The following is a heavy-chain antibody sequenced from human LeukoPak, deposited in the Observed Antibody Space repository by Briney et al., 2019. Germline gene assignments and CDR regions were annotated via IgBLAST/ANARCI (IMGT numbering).Heavy chain of an antibody. V-gene: IGHV3-64*01. CDR1: GFTFSSYA. CDR2: ISDNGGST. J-gene: IGHJ4*02. D-gene: IGHD6-6*01. Sequence: GGSLRLSCAASGFTFSSYAMHWVRQAPGKGLEYVSTISDNGGSTFYANSVKGRFTISRDNSKNTLYLQMGSLRPEDMAVYYCARALIAARPDSLFDSWGQGTLVTVSS. CDR3: ARALIAARPDSLFDS.